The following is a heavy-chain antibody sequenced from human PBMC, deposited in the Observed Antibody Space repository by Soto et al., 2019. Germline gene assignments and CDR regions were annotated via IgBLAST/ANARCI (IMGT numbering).Heavy chain of an antibody. V-gene: IGHV2-5*01. CDR2: IYWNDDR. D-gene: IGHD3-10*01. Sequence: SGPTLVNPTQTLTLTCTFSGFSFSTPGVGVGWIRQPPGEALEWLALIYWNDDRRYSPSLKSRLTITKDTSKNQVVLTMTNMDPVDTATYYCAHRRTYGSGSYSFGYWGQGTVVTVSS. CDR3: AHRRTYGSGSYSFGY. CDR1: GFSFSTPGVG. J-gene: IGHJ4*02.